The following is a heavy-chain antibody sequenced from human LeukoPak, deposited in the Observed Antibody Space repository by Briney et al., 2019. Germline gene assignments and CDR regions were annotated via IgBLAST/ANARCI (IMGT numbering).Heavy chain of an antibody. CDR3: AIDPNWGTHS. V-gene: IGHV3-23*01. J-gene: IGHJ4*02. CDR1: GFTFSAYT. CDR2: IGNNGGGI. D-gene: IGHD7-27*01. Sequence: GGSLRLSCAASGFTFSAYTMYWVRHPPGKRLEWVSIIGNNGGGIHYADSVKGRFTISRDNFKNALYLQMNSLRVEDTAVYYCAIDPNWGTHSWGQGTLVTVSS.